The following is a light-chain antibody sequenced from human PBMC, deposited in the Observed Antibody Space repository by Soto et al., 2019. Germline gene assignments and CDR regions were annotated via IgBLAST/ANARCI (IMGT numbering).Light chain of an antibody. J-gene: IGLJ3*02. Sequence: QSALTQPRSVSGSPGQSVTISCTGTSSDVGGYNYVSWYQQHPGKAPKLMIYDVSKRPSGVPDRFSGPKSDNTASLTISGLQAEDESDYYCCSYAGTYPWVFGGGTKVTVL. CDR2: DVS. CDR3: CSYAGTYPWV. CDR1: SSDVGGYNY. V-gene: IGLV2-11*01.